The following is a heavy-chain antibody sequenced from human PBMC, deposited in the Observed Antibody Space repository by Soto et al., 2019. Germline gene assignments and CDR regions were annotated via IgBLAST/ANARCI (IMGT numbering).Heavy chain of an antibody. V-gene: IGHV1-3*01. J-gene: IGHJ4*02. CDR3: ARCCSSTSCNLDY. CDR2: INAGNGNT. D-gene: IGHD2-2*01. Sequence: GASVKVSCKASGYTLTSYAMHWVRQAPGQRLEWMGWINAGNGNTKYSQKFQGRVTITRDTSASTAYMELSSLRSEDTAVYYCARCCSSTSCNLDYWGQGTLVTVSS. CDR1: GYTLTSYA.